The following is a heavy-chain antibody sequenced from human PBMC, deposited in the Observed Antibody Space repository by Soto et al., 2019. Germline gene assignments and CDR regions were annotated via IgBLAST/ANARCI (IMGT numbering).Heavy chain of an antibody. CDR3: ARRQNYCSSTSCRGPYFDY. Sequence: GESLKISCKGSGYSFTSYCIGWVRQMPGKGLEWMGIIYPGDSDTRYSPSFQGQVTISADKSISTAYLQWSSLKASDTAMYYCARRQNYCSSTSCRGPYFDYWGQGTLVTVSS. CDR2: IYPGDSDT. J-gene: IGHJ4*02. CDR1: GYSFTSYC. V-gene: IGHV5-51*01. D-gene: IGHD2-2*01.